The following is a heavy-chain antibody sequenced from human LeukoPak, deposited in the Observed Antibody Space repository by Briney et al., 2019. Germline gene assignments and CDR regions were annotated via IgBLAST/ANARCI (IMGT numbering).Heavy chain of an antibody. CDR3: ARDRTVQYYDFWSGYYTIDAFDI. V-gene: IGHV4-4*07. CDR2: IYTSGST. D-gene: IGHD3-3*01. CDR1: GGSISSYY. J-gene: IGHJ3*02. Sequence: PSETLSLTCTVSGGSISSYYWSWIRQPAGKGREWIGRIYTSGSTNYNPSLKSRVTMSVDTSKNQFSLKLSSVTVADTAVYYCARDRTVQYYDFWSGYYTIDAFDIWGQGTMVTVSS.